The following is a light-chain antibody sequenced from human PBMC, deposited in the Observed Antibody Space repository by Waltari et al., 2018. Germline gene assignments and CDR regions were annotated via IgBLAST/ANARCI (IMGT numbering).Light chain of an antibody. CDR3: LLYMGSGIWV. CDR2: KAN. J-gene: IGLJ3*02. V-gene: IGLV8-61*01. Sequence: QTVVTQEPSLSVSPGGTVTLPCALSSGSLSSTSSARWYQQRPGQTPRTLVYKANIRSSGVPDRFSGSVLGNKAVLIITGAQAEDESTYYCLLYMGSGIWVFGGGTKLTVL. CDR1: SGSLSSTSS.